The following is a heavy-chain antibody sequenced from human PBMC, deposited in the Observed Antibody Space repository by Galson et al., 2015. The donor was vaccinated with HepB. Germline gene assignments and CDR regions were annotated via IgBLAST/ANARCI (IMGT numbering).Heavy chain of an antibody. D-gene: IGHD4-17*01. CDR2: IKQHGNKE. CDR3: ARVTPSDEYGDYEGAFDV. Sequence: SLRLSCAASGFTFSTYWMTWARQAPGEGLEWVANIKQHGNKEYYVDSVKGRFTISRDNVKNSLYLHMNSLRAEDTAVYYCARVTPSDEYGDYEGAFDVWGQGTMVTVSS. J-gene: IGHJ3*01. V-gene: IGHV3-7*03. CDR1: GFTFSTYW.